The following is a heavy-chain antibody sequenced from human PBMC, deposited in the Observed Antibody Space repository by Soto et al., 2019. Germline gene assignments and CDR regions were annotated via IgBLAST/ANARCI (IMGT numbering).Heavy chain of an antibody. CDR1: GYTFTGYY. J-gene: IGHJ4*02. V-gene: IGHV1-69*13. Sequence: ASVKVSCKASGYTFTGYYMHWVRQAPGQGLEWMGGIIPIFGTANYAQKFQGRVTITADESTSTAYMELSSLRSEDTAVYYCARDRGYYDSSGYYPYYFDYWGQGTLVTVSS. D-gene: IGHD3-22*01. CDR2: IIPIFGTA. CDR3: ARDRGYYDSSGYYPYYFDY.